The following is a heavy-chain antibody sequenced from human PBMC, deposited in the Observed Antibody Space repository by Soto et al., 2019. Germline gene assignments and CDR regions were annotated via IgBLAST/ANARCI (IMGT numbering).Heavy chain of an antibody. CDR1: GYTFTSYY. Sequence: ASVKVSCKASGYTFTSYYMHWVRQAPGQGLEWMGIINPSGGGTSYAQKFQGRVTMTRDTSASTVYMELSSLRSEDTAVYYCARGGSRGDIVVVPAVDYYYYYGMDVWGQGTTVTVSS. CDR3: ARGGSRGDIVVVPAVDYYYYYGMDV. V-gene: IGHV1-46*01. CDR2: INPSGGGT. D-gene: IGHD2-2*01. J-gene: IGHJ6*02.